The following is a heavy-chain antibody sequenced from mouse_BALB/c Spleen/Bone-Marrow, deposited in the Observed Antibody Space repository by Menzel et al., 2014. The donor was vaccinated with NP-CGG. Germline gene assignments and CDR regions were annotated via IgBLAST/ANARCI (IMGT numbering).Heavy chain of an antibody. J-gene: IGHJ2*01. CDR1: GFDFRRYW. Sequence: EVKLVESGGGLVQPGGSLKLSCAASGFDFRRYWMSRVRQVPGKGLEWIGEINPESSTINYTPSLKDKFIISRDNAKNTLYLQMSKVRSEDTALYYCARLGYYGYFVDWGQGTTLTVSS. V-gene: IGHV4-1*02. D-gene: IGHD2-3*01. CDR3: ARLGYYGYFVD. CDR2: INPESSTI.